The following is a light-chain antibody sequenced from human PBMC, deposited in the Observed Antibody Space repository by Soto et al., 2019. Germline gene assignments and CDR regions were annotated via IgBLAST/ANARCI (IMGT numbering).Light chain of an antibody. CDR1: QGIRSD. Sequence: IQLTQSPSFLSASVGDRVTITCRASQGIRSDLGWYQQKPGKAPKLLIYAAYSLQSGVPSRFSGSGSGTDFTLTITSLQPEDFATYYCLQDYTYPWTFGQGTKVDIK. CDR3: LQDYTYPWT. J-gene: IGKJ1*01. CDR2: AAY. V-gene: IGKV1-6*01.